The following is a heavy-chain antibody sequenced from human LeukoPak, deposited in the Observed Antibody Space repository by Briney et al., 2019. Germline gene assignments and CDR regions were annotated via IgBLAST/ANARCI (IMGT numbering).Heavy chain of an antibody. CDR1: GFTFSSYA. V-gene: IGHV3-7*01. J-gene: IGHJ4*02. Sequence: PGGSLRLSCAASGFTFSSYAMSWVRQAPGKGLEWVANIKPGGSDRYYVGSLKGRFTISRDNAKNSLFLHMNSLRVEDTAVYYCARVDCTGGSCFSGFDSWGQGTLVTVSS. CDR3: ARVDCTGGSCFSGFDS. D-gene: IGHD2-15*01. CDR2: IKPGGSDR.